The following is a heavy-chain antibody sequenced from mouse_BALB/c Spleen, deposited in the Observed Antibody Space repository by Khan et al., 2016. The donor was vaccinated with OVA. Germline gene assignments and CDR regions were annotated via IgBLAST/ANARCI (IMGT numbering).Heavy chain of an antibody. CDR3: ANHGSSSAWVAY. CDR2: INPSTGYS. CDR1: GYTFTSYW. D-gene: IGHD1-1*01. J-gene: IGHJ3*01. Sequence: VQLQESGAELAKPGASVKMSCKASGYTFTSYWMHWVKQRPGQGLEWIGYINPSTGYSEYNQKFKDKATLTADKSSSTAYMQLSSLTSDDSAVYDCANHGSSSAWVAYWGQGTLVTVSA. V-gene: IGHV1-7*01.